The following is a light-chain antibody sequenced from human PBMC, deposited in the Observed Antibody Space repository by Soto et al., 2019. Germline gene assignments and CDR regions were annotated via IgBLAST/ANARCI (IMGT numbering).Light chain of an antibody. CDR2: DAS. Sequence: DIRMTQSPSSLSASIGDRVTLTCRAAQSLNSGLAWYQHRPGKAPRLLIYDASTLESGVPSRFSGSGSGTEFTLTINNLQPDDLATYICQQYKSYSTFGRGTKVDIK. CDR3: QQYKSYST. J-gene: IGKJ1*01. CDR1: QSLNSG. V-gene: IGKV1-5*01.